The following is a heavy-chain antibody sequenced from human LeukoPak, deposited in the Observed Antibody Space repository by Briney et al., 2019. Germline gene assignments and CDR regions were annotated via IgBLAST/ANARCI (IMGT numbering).Heavy chain of an antibody. Sequence: ASVKVSCKASGYTFTNYYMHWVRQAPGQGLEWMGIINPSGGNTSYAQKFQGRVTMTRDTSTSTVYMELSSLRSEDTAVYYCATLASGVVIIDFWGQGTLVTVSS. V-gene: IGHV1-46*01. CDR1: GYTFTNYY. J-gene: IGHJ4*02. CDR2: INPSGGNT. CDR3: ATLASGVVIIDF. D-gene: IGHD3-3*01.